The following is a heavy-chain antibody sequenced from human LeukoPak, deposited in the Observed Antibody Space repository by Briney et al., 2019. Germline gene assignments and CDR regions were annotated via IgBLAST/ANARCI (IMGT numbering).Heavy chain of an antibody. D-gene: IGHD3-22*01. CDR3: ASNTGSDSSGYAY. CDR1: VYTFTSYG. Sequence: APLNVSCKASVYTFTSYGITWVRQAPGQGLAWMGWISVYNGDTNYEQKVQGRGTMTTETSTSTAYMKLRSLRSNDTGVYYCASNTGSDSSGYAYWGQGTLVTVSS. CDR2: ISVYNGDT. V-gene: IGHV1-18*01. J-gene: IGHJ4*02.